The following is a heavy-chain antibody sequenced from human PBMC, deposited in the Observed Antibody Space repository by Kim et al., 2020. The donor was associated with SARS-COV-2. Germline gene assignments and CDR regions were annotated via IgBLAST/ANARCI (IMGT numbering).Heavy chain of an antibody. J-gene: IGHJ5*02. V-gene: IGHV6-1*01. CDR1: GDSVSSNSAA. D-gene: IGHD6-19*01. CDR3: AREKDSWTVAGYLGWFDP. Sequence: SQTLSLTCAISGDSVSSNSAAWNWIRQSPSRGLEWLGRTYYRSKWYNDYAVSVKSRITINPDTSKNQFSLQLNSVTPEDTAVYYCAREKDSWTVAGYLGWFDPWGQGTLVTVSS. CDR2: TYYRSKWYN.